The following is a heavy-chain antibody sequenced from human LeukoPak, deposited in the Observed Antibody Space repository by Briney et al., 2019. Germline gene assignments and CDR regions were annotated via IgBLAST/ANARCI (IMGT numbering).Heavy chain of an antibody. CDR1: GGSISSYY. CDR3: ARHLSYYESIGDPPGV. Sequence: SGPTLVKPSETLSLTCTVSGGSISSYYWSWIRQPPGKGLEWIGYIYYSGGTNYNPSLKSRVTISVDTSKNQFSLKLSSVTAADTAVYYCARHLSYYESIGDPPGVWGQGTTVIVSS. D-gene: IGHD3-22*01. CDR2: IYYSGGT. V-gene: IGHV4-59*08. J-gene: IGHJ6*02.